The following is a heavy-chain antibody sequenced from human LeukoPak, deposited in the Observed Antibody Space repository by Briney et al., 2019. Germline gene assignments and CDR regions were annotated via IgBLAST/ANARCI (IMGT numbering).Heavy chain of an antibody. CDR3: AELGITMIGGV. J-gene: IGHJ6*04. V-gene: IGHV3-11*04. CDR1: GGSISSSSYY. D-gene: IGHD3-10*02. CDR2: ISSSGSTI. Sequence: LSLTCTVSGGSISSSSYYWGWIRQPPGKGLEWVSYISSSGSTIYYADSVKGRFTISRDNAKNSLHLQMNSLRAEDTAVYYCAELGITMIGGVWGKGTTVTISS.